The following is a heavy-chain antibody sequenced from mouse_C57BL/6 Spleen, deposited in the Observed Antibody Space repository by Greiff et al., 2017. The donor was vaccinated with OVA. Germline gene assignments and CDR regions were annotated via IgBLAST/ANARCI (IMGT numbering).Heavy chain of an antibody. D-gene: IGHD2-3*01. CDR1: GYTFTSYW. CDR2: IDPSDSYT. J-gene: IGHJ3*01. V-gene: IGHV1-50*01. CDR3: ARIGDGYPPCAY. Sequence: QVQLQQPGAELVKPGASVKLSCKASGYTFTSYWMQWVKQRPGQGLEWIGEIDPSDSYTNYNQKFKGKATLTVDTSSSTAYMQLSSLTSEDSAVYYCARIGDGYPPCAYWGQGTLVTVSA.